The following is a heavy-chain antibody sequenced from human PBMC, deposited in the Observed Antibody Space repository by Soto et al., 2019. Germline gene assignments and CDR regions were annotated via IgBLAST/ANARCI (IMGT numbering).Heavy chain of an antibody. CDR2: ISYSGRT. CDR1: NGPISSYY. Sequence: SETLSLTCTVSNGPISSYYWSWIRQPPGKGLEWIAYISYSGRTTYNPSLKSRVTMSLDTSKSQFSLKLTSVIAADSAVYFCASSYVTTPYYFDFWGQGTPVTVPS. V-gene: IGHV4-59*01. CDR3: ASSYVTTPYYFDF. D-gene: IGHD4-17*01. J-gene: IGHJ4*02.